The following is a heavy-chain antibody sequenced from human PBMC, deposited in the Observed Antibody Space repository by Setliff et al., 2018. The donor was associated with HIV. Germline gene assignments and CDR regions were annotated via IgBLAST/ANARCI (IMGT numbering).Heavy chain of an antibody. V-gene: IGHV4-34*01. D-gene: IGHD2-15*01. CDR3: ARDARDSVVSHWFDP. CDR2: INDSGTT. CDR1: GGSFRGYY. Sequence: SETLSLTCDVYGGSFRGYYWSWIRQSPGKGLEWIAEINDSGTTTSNPSLKSRVTISLDTSKNQFSLKLTSVTAADTAVYYCARDARDSVVSHWFDPWGQGTLVTVSS. J-gene: IGHJ5*02.